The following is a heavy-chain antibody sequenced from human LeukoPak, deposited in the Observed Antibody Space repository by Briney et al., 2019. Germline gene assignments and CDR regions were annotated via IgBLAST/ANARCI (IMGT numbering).Heavy chain of an antibody. J-gene: IGHJ6*02. CDR2: TIPIVGVE. Sequence: SVKVSCKVSGGTFSRNSICWVRQAPGQGLEWMGRTIPIVGVEHYAQKFQGRVTITADMSTSTAYMDLSSLRSDDTAVYYCARVKAVGVPVAIDAYFDYGMDVWGQGTTVIVSS. V-gene: IGHV1-69*02. D-gene: IGHD3-16*01. CDR1: GGTFSRNS. CDR3: ARVKAVGVPVAIDAYFDYGMDV.